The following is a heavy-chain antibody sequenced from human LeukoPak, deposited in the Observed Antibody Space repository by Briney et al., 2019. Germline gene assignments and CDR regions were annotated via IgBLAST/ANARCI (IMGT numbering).Heavy chain of an antibody. CDR2: IYYSGST. J-gene: IGHJ4*02. D-gene: IGHD5-18*01. V-gene: IGHV4-59*01. CDR3: ARVSSGYSYGSFDY. CDR1: GGSISRYY. Sequence: PSETLSLTCTVSGGSISRYYWSWIRQPPGKGLEGIGYIYYSGSTNYNPSLKSRVPISVDTSKNQFSMKLSSVTAADTAVYYCARVSSGYSYGSFDYWGQGTLVTVSS.